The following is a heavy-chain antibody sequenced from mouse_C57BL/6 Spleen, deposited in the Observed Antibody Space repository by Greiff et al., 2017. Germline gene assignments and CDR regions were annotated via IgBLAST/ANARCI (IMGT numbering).Heavy chain of an antibody. V-gene: IGHV14-4*01. Sequence: VQLQQSGAELVRPGASVKLSCTASGFNIKDDYMHWVKQRPEQGLEWIGWIDPENGDTEYASKFQGKATITADTSSNTAYLQLSSLTSEDTAVYYCTIYYGNWDYWGQGTTLTVSS. J-gene: IGHJ2*01. CDR1: GFNIKDDY. CDR2: IDPENGDT. D-gene: IGHD2-1*01. CDR3: TIYYGNWDY.